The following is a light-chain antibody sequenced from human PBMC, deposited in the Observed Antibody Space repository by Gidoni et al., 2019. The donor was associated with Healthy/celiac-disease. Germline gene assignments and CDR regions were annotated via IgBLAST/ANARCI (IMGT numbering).Light chain of an antibody. CDR2: DAS. V-gene: IGKV3-11*01. J-gene: IGKJ3*01. Sequence: EIVLTQSPATLSLSPGERATLSCSASQSVSSYLAWYQQKPGQAPRLLIYDASNRATGIPARFSGSGSGTDFTLTISSLEPEDFAVYYCQQRSNWPEFTFGPXTKVDIK. CDR3: QQRSNWPEFT. CDR1: QSVSSY.